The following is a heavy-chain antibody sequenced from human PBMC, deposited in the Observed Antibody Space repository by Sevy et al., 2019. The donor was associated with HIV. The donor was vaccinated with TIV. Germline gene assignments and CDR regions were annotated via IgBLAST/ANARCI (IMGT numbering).Heavy chain of an antibody. J-gene: IGHJ3*01. CDR2: IYSGGST. Sequence: GGSLRLSCAASGFTVSLNYMSWVRQAPGKGLEWVSVIYSGGSTSYADSVKGRFTISRDNSKNTLYLQMNTLRAEDTAVYFCERATATTTCAVSDLCGQGTMVTVPS. CDR3: ERATATTTCAVSDL. CDR1: GFTVSLNY. V-gene: IGHV3-53*01. D-gene: IGHD6-25*01.